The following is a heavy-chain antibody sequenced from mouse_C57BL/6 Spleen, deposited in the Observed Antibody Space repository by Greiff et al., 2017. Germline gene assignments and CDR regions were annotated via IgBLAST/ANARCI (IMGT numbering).Heavy chain of an antibody. J-gene: IGHJ2*01. CDR3: ARWPTVVADFDY. D-gene: IGHD1-1*01. CDR2: IYPGDGDT. Sequence: QVQLQQSGAELVKPGASVKISCKASGYAFSSYWMNWVKQRPGKGLEWIGQIYPGDGDTNYNGKFKGKATLTADKSSSTAYLQLSSLTSEDSAVYFCARWPTVVADFDYWGQGTTLTVSS. V-gene: IGHV1-80*01. CDR1: GYAFSSYW.